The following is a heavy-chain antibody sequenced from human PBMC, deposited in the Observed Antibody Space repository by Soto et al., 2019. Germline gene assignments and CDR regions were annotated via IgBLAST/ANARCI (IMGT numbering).Heavy chain of an antibody. CDR2: ISPYNGKT. CDR3: ARESRSSSPVVPAALNLVLSAFDI. D-gene: IGHD2-2*01. V-gene: IGHV1-18*01. CDR1: GYTFISYG. Sequence: ASVKVSCKASGYTFISYGIAWVRQAPGQGLEWMGWISPYNGKTYYAQKFRDRVTLTTDTSTSTAYMDLRSLRSDDTALYYCARESRSSSPVVPAALNLVLSAFDIWGQGTMVTVSS. J-gene: IGHJ3*02.